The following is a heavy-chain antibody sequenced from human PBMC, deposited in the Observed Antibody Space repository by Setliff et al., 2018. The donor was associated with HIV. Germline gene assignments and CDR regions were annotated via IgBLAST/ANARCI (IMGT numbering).Heavy chain of an antibody. V-gene: IGHV1-69*05. CDR1: GYTFRDYG. D-gene: IGHD3-22*01. CDR3: ARAGYYYDSSGYYWFDP. J-gene: IGHJ5*02. CDR2: IIPIFGTA. Sequence: CKASGYTFRDYGVGWVRQAPGQGLEWMGGIIPIFGTANYAQKFQGRVTITTDESTSTAYMELSSPRSEDTAVYYCARAGYYYDSSGYYWFDPWGQGTQVTVSS.